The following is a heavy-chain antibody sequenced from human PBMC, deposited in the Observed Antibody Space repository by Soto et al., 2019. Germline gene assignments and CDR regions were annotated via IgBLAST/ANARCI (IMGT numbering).Heavy chain of an antibody. J-gene: IGHJ4*02. V-gene: IGHV1-18*01. D-gene: IGHD2-15*01. Sequence: ASVEVSCKASGYTFTTYGITWVRQAPGQGLEWMGWISGFNGNTNYAQRFQGRVSMTTDTFTNTAYMELRSLRSDDTAVYYCAREILPASPREFDYWGQGTLVTVSS. CDR2: ISGFNGNT. CDR1: GYTFTTYG. CDR3: AREILPASPREFDY.